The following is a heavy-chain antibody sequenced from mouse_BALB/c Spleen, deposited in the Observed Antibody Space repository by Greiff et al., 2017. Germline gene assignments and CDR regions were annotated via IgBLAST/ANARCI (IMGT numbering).Heavy chain of an antibody. CDR1: GFNIKDTY. CDR3: ARYYYGSSYEAY. Sequence: EVQLQQSGAELVKPGASVKLSCTASGFNIKDTYMHWVKQRPEQGLEWIGRIDPANGNTKYDPKFQGKATITADTSSNTAYLQLSSLTSEDTAVYYCARYYYGSSYEAYWGQGTLVTVSA. D-gene: IGHD1-1*01. J-gene: IGHJ3*01. V-gene: IGHV14-3*02. CDR2: IDPANGNT.